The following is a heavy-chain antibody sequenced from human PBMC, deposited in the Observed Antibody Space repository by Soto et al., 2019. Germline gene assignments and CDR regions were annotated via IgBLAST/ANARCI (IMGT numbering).Heavy chain of an antibody. CDR1: GGTFSSYA. D-gene: IGHD3-22*01. Sequence: QVQLVQSGAEVKKPGSSVKVSCKASGGTFSSYAISWVRQAPGQGLEWMGGIIPIFGTANYAQKFQGRVKITADESTSTAYMELRSLRSEDTAVYYCARAPYDYDSSGMLPADPHGYFDLWGRGTLVTVSS. CDR2: IIPIFGTA. V-gene: IGHV1-69*12. CDR3: ARAPYDYDSSGMLPADPHGYFDL. J-gene: IGHJ2*01.